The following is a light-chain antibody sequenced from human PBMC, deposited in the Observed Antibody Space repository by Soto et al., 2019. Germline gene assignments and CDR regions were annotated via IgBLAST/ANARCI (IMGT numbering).Light chain of an antibody. CDR2: GAS. J-gene: IGKJ4*01. V-gene: IGKV3-20*01. Sequence: DILLTQSPATLSLSPGDRATLSCRASQSVSSSYLAWYQQKPGQAPRLLIYGASSMATGIPDRFSGSGSGTDFTLTISRLEPEDFAVYYCQQASSLPLTFGGGTKVDIK. CDR3: QQASSLPLT. CDR1: QSVSSSY.